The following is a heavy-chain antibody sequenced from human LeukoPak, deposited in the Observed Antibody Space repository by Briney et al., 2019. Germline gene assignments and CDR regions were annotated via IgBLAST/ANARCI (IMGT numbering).Heavy chain of an antibody. V-gene: IGHV3-48*04. CDR3: ASRQGDV. J-gene: IGHJ6*02. CDR2: ISGSGSTI. Sequence: GGSLRLSCAASGSTFSSYSMNWVRQAPGKGLEWVSYISGSGSTINYADSVKGRFTSSRDNAKNSLYLQMSSLRAEDTAVYYCASRQGDVWGQGTTVTVSS. CDR1: GSTFSSYS.